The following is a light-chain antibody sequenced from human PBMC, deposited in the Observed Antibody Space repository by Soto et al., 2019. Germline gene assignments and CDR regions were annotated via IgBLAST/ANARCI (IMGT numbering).Light chain of an antibody. V-gene: IGKV1-33*01. Sequence: DIQMTQSPSSLSASVGDRVTITCQASQDISNYLNWYQQKPWKAPKLLIYDASYLETGVPSRFSGSGSGTDFTFTISSLQPEDIATYYCQQYDNLPYSFAQGTKLEIK. J-gene: IGKJ2*03. CDR3: QQYDNLPYS. CDR2: DAS. CDR1: QDISNY.